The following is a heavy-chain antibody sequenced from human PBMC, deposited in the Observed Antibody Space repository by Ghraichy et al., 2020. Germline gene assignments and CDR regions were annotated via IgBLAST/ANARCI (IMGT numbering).Heavy chain of an antibody. V-gene: IGHV3-15*01. CDR2: IKSKTDGGTT. D-gene: IGHD4-11*01. Sequence: GGSLRLSCAASGFTFSNAWMSWVRQAPGKGLEWVGRIKSKTDGGTTDYAAPVKGRFTISRDDSKNTLYLQMNSLKTEDTAVYYCTTASGFYSHYGMDVWGQGTTVTVSS. CDR1: GFTFSNAW. J-gene: IGHJ6*02. CDR3: TTASGFYSHYGMDV.